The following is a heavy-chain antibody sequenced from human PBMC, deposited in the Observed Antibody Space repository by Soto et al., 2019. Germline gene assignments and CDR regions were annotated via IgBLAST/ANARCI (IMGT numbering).Heavy chain of an antibody. CDR1: GFTLSIYT. CDR2: FRAGGDDGTT. CDR3: AKKVNSGSGSQYFDY. D-gene: IGHD3-10*01. Sequence: EVHLLESGGGLVQPGGSLRLSCVASGFTLSIYTMSWVRQAPGKGLEWVSGFRAGGDDGTTYYADSVKGRFTISRDNSKNTLFLQMNSLRAEDTAIYYCAKKVNSGSGSQYFDYFGQGTLVTVSS. J-gene: IGHJ4*02. V-gene: IGHV3-23*01.